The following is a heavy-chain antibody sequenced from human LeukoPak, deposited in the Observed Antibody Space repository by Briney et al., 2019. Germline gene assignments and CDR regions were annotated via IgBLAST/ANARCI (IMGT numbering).Heavy chain of an antibody. CDR1: GFTFSSYA. D-gene: IGHD3-16*01. V-gene: IGHV3-23*01. Sequence: GGSLRLSCAASGFTFSSYAMNWVRQAPGKGLEWVSSINSSGGSTYYADSVKGRFTISRDNSKTTLYLQMNSLRAEDTAVYYCANTMITFEGASYYWGQGTLVTVSS. J-gene: IGHJ4*02. CDR2: INSSGGST. CDR3: ANTMITFEGASYY.